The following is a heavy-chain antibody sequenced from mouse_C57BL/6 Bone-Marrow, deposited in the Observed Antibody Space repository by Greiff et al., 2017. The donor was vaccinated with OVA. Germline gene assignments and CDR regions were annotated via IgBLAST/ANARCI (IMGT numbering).Heavy chain of an antibody. Sequence: EVMLVESGGGLVQPKGSLKLSCAASGFTFNTYAMHWVRQAPGKGLEWVARIRSKSSNYATYYADSVKDRFTISRDDSQSMLYLQMNNLKTEDTAMYYCVREATVVEREYYYAMDYWGQGTSVTVSS. CDR2: IRSKSSNYAT. D-gene: IGHD1-1*01. CDR1: GFTFNTYA. V-gene: IGHV10-3*01. J-gene: IGHJ4*01. CDR3: VREATVVEREYYYAMDY.